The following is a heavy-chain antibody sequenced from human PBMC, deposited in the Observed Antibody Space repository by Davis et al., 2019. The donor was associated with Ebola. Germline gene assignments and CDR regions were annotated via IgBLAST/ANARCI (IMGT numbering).Heavy chain of an antibody. J-gene: IGHJ4*02. CDR3: ARSTVISPFDY. CDR1: GGTFSSYA. Sequence: SVKVSCKASGGTFSSYAISWVRQAPGQGLEWMGRIIPILGIANYAQKFQGRVTITADKSTSTAYMELSSLRSEDTAVYYCARSTVISPFDYWGQGTLVTASS. V-gene: IGHV1-69*04. D-gene: IGHD4-17*01. CDR2: IIPILGIA.